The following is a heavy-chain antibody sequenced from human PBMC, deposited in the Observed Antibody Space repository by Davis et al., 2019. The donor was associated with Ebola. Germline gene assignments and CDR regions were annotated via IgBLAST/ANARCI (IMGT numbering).Heavy chain of an antibody. V-gene: IGHV1-69*06. Sequence: SVKVSCKASGGTFSSYAISWVRQAPGQGLEWMGGIIPIFGTANYAQKFQGRVTITADKSTSTAYMELSSLRSEDTAVYYCARDVVVVAVPYYGMDVWGQGTTVTVSS. J-gene: IGHJ6*02. CDR1: GGTFSSYA. D-gene: IGHD2-15*01. CDR3: ARDVVVVAVPYYGMDV. CDR2: IIPIFGTA.